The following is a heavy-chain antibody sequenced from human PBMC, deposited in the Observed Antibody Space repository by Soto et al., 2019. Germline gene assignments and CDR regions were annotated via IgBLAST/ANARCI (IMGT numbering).Heavy chain of an antibody. D-gene: IGHD3-22*01. Sequence: VQLVESGGGVVQPGRSLRLSCAASGFTFSSYGMHWVRQAPGKGLEWVAVISYDGSNKYYADSVKGRFTISRDNSKNTLYLQMNSLRAEDTAVYYCAKPTGGLYDSSGYLDYWGQGTLVTVSS. CDR3: AKPTGGLYDSSGYLDY. CDR1: GFTFSSYG. CDR2: ISYDGSNK. V-gene: IGHV3-30*18. J-gene: IGHJ4*02.